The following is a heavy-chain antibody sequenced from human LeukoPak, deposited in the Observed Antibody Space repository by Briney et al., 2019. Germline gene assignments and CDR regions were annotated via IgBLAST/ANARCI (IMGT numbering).Heavy chain of an antibody. V-gene: IGHV4-31*03. CDR2: IYYSGST. J-gene: IGHJ5*01. D-gene: IGHD6-19*01. Sequence: SETLSLTCTVSGGSISSGGYYWSWIRQHPGKGLEWIGYIYYSGSTYYNPSLKSRVTISVDKSKNQFSLKLSSVTAADTAVYYCASLGSGWFAYWGQGTLVTVSS. CDR1: GGSISSGGYY. CDR3: ASLGSGWFAY.